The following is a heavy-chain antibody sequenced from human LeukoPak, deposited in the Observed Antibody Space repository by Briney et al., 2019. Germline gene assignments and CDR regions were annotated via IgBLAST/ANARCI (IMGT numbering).Heavy chain of an antibody. J-gene: IGHJ4*02. CDR3: ARVRSGSYYFDY. CDR1: GVSISSHY. CDR2: IYYSGTT. Sequence: SETLSLTCTVSGVSISSHYWSWIRQPPGKGLEWIGNIYYSGTTNYNPSLKSRVTMSVDTSKNQFSLKLNSVTAADTAFYYCARVRSGSYYFDYWGQGTLVTVSS. V-gene: IGHV4-59*11. D-gene: IGHD1-26*01.